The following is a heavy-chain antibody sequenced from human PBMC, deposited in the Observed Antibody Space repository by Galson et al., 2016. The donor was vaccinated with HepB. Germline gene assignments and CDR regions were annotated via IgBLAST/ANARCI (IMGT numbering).Heavy chain of an antibody. CDR2: IGGAGANT. D-gene: IGHD6-13*01. V-gene: IGHV3-23*01. J-gene: IGHJ5*02. CDR1: GFAFSTFA. Sequence: SLRLSCATSGFAFSTFAMAWVRQAPGRGLEWVSSIGGAGANTYYADSVKGRFTISRHNSKNTLYLQMNSLRFEDTALFFCAKETALAAESWFDTWGQGTLVTVSS. CDR3: AKETALAAESWFDT.